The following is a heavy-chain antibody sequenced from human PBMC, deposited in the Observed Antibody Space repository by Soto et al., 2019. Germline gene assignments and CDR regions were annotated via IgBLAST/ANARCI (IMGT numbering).Heavy chain of an antibody. CDR1: GFTFSSYA. CDR3: AFPDDSSGFDY. Sequence: VGSLRLSCAASGFTFSSYAMNWVRQAPEKVLEWVSSISGSGGSTYYTDSVKGRFTISRDNSKNTLYLQMNSLRAGDTAVYYCAFPDDSSGFDYWGQGTLVTVSS. CDR2: ISGSGGST. J-gene: IGHJ4*02. V-gene: IGHV3-23*01. D-gene: IGHD3-22*01.